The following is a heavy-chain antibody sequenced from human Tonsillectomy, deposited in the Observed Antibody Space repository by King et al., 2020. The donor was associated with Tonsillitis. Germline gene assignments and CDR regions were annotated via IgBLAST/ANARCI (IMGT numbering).Heavy chain of an antibody. CDR3: ARPRSGSGSAFDI. D-gene: IGHD1-26*01. J-gene: IGHJ3*02. V-gene: IGHV4-34*01. CDR1: GGSFSGYY. Sequence: VQLQQWGAGLLKPSETLSLTCAVYGGSFSGYYWSWIRQPPGKGLEWIGEINHSGSTNYNPSLKSRVTISVDTSKNQFSLKLSSVTAADTAVYYCARPRSGSGSAFDIWGQGTMVTVSS. CDR2: INHSGST.